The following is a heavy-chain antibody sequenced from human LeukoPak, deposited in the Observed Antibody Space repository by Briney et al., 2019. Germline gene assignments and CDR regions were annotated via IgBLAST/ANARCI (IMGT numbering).Heavy chain of an antibody. CDR3: AKTRPLDSSSWSHGDY. D-gene: IGHD6-13*01. CDR2: ISGSGDST. CDR1: GFTFSSYA. J-gene: IGHJ4*02. V-gene: IGHV3-23*01. Sequence: GGSLRLSCAASGFTFSSYAMSWVRQAPGRGLEWVSAISGSGDSTYYGDSVKGRFTISRDNSKNTLYLQMNSLRAEDTAVYYCAKTRPLDSSSWSHGDYWGQGTLVTVSS.